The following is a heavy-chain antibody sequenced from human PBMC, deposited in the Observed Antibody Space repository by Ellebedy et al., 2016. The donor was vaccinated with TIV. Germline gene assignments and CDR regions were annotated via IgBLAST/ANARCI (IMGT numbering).Heavy chain of an antibody. CDR1: GGTFSSYA. Sequence: SVKVSXXASGGTFSSYAISWVRQAPGQGLEWMGGIIPIFGTANYAQKFQGRVTITADESTSTAYMELSSLRSEDTAVYYCARDLGGSHYEGWFDPWGQGTLVTVSS. J-gene: IGHJ5*02. CDR3: ARDLGGSHYEGWFDP. CDR2: IIPIFGTA. D-gene: IGHD3-22*01. V-gene: IGHV1-69*13.